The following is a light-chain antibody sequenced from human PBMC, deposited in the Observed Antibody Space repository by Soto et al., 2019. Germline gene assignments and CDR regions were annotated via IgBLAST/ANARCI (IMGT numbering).Light chain of an antibody. J-gene: IGLJ2*01. Sequence: QSALTQPASVSGSPGQSITISCTGTGSDIGGYNYVSWYQQHPGKAPKLMIHDVSNRPLGVSDRFSGSKSGITASLTISGLQAEDEADYYCSSYTGSSTSVIFGGGTKLTVL. V-gene: IGLV2-14*03. CDR2: DVS. CDR1: GSDIGGYNY. CDR3: SSYTGSSTSVI.